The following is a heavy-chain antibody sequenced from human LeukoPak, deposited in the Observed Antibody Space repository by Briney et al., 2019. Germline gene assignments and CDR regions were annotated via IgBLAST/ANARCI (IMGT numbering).Heavy chain of an antibody. Sequence: GGSLGLSCAASGFTFSGSAMHWVRQASGKGLEWVGRIRSKANSYATAYAASVKGRFTISRDDSKNTAYLQMNSLKTEDTAVYYCTRLGYGSGSYPAYWGQGTLVTVSS. CDR2: IRSKANSYAT. V-gene: IGHV3-73*01. CDR1: GFTFSGSA. D-gene: IGHD3-10*01. CDR3: TRLGYGSGSYPAY. J-gene: IGHJ4*02.